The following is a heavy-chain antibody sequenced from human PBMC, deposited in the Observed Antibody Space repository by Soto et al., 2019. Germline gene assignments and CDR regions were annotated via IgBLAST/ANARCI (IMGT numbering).Heavy chain of an antibody. CDR2: INAGNGNT. CDR3: ARCIQGDYYYGMDV. Sequence: GASVKVSCKASGNTVPNYAIHWVRQAPGQRLEWMGWINAGNGNTYYAEKFRGRVTMTTDTSTTTVYMELTNLRSDDTAVYYCARCIQGDYYYGMDVWGQGTTVTVSS. V-gene: IGHV1-3*01. CDR1: GNTVPNYA. J-gene: IGHJ6*02. D-gene: IGHD5-18*01.